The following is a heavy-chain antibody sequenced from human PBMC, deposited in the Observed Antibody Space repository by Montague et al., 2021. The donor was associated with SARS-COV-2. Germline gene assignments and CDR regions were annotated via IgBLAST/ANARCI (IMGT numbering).Heavy chain of an antibody. J-gene: IGHJ6*02. CDR3: TREGYQVLWSDYYYYGMDV. CDR1: GGSFSSYY. CDR2: INHSGST. V-gene: IGHV4-34*01. D-gene: IGHD2-2*01. Sequence: SETLCLTCAVYGGSFSSYYWSWIRQPPGKGLEWIGEINHSGSTNYNPSLKSRVTISVDTSKNQFSLKLSSVTAADTAVYYCTREGYQVLWSDYYYYGMDVWGQGTTVTVSS.